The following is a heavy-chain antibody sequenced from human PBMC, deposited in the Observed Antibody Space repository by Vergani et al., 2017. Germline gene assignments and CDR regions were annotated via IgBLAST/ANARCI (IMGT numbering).Heavy chain of an antibody. Sequence: QVQLVQSGAEVKKPGASVKVSCKVSGYTLTELSMHWVRQAPGKGLEWMGRIIPIFGTANYAQKFQGRVTITADESTSTAYMELSSLRSEDTAVYYCARAYSSSWHWFDPWGQGTLVTVSS. CDR2: IIPIFGTA. V-gene: IGHV1-69*13. CDR3: ARAYSSSWHWFDP. J-gene: IGHJ5*02. CDR1: GYTLTELS. D-gene: IGHD6-13*01.